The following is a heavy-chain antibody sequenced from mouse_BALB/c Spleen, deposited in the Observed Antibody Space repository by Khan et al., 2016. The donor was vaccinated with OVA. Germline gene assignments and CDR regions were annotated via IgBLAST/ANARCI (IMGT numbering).Heavy chain of an antibody. V-gene: IGHV9-3-1*01. CDR1: GYTFTNYG. J-gene: IGHJ4*01. CDR3: ARPPYFSYVMVY. CDR2: INTYTGEP. Sequence: QVQLKQSGPELKKPGETAKISCKASGYTFTNYGMNWVKQAPGKGLKWMGWINTYTGEPTYADDFKGRFAFSLETSASTAYLQINNLKNEDTATYFCARPPYFSYVMVYWGQGTSVTVSS. D-gene: IGHD2-10*01.